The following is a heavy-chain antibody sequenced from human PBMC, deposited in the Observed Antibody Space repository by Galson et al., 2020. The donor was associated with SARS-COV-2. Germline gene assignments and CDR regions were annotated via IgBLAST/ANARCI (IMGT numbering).Heavy chain of an antibody. CDR3: VRRAQIYR. D-gene: IGHD3-16*02. CDR2: ILYDGSKK. Sequence: TGGSLRLSCAASGFTFSSYVMHWVRQAPGKGLEWVAAILYDGSKKYYADSVKGRFTISRDNSKNTLYLQMHSLRVEDTAVYYCVRRAQIYRWGQGTLVTVSS. V-gene: IGHV3-30*03. CDR1: GFTFSSYV. J-gene: IGHJ4*02.